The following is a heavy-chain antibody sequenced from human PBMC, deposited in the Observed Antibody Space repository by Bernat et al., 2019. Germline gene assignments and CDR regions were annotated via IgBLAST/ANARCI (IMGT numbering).Heavy chain of an antibody. CDR1: GFTFSSYW. J-gene: IGHJ6*03. V-gene: IGHV3-74*01. Sequence: EVQLVESGGGLVQPGGSLRLSCAASGFTFSSYWMHWVRQAPGKGLVWLSRINSDGSVTAYADSVKDRFTISRDNAKNTLYLQMNSLRAEDTAVYYCAKDGQLTPYFYYYMDVWGRGTTVTVSS. D-gene: IGHD3-10*01. CDR3: AKDGQLTPYFYYYMDV. CDR2: INSDGSVT.